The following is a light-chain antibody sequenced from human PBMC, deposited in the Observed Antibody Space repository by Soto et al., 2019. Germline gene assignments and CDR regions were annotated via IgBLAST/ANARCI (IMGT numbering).Light chain of an antibody. CDR3: AAWDDRLDVYV. V-gene: IGLV1-44*01. Sequence: QSVLTQPPSASGTPGQIVAISCSGSSSNIGSNTVTWYQQLPGTAPKLLIYSTSQRSSGVPGRFSGSKSGASASLSISGLQSEDEADYYCAAWDDRLDVYVDGTGTKVTVL. CDR1: SSNIGSNT. CDR2: STS. J-gene: IGLJ1*01.